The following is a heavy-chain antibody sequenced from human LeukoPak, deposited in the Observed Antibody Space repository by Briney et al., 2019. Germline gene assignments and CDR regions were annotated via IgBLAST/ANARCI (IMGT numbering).Heavy chain of an antibody. CDR1: GGSISSGGYY. CDR2: IYYSGST. J-gene: IGHJ4*02. CDR3: ARIYGSGSYPHYFDY. Sequence: PSQTLSLTCTVSGGSISSGGYYWSWIRQHPRKGLEWIGYIYYSGSTYYNPSLKSRVTISVDTSKNQFSLKLSSVTAADTAVYFCARIYGSGSYPHYFDYWGQGTLVTVSS. V-gene: IGHV4-31*03. D-gene: IGHD3-10*01.